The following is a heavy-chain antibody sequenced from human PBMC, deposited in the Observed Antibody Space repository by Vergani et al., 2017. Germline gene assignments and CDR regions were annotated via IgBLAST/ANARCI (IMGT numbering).Heavy chain of an antibody. J-gene: IGHJ5*02. CDR1: GYASTSYH. CDR2: INPSVGYT. V-gene: IGHV1-46*03. CDR3: AREGVTSMVRGVLYSAEVDP. D-gene: IGHD3-10*01. Sequence: QVHLVQSGAEVKKPGASVKVSCKASGYASTSYHMHWVRQAPGQGLEWMGIINPSVGYTRYSQKFQGRVTMTRDTSTGTVFMELSSMRSEDPAVDYCAREGVTSMVRGVLYSAEVDPWGQGTLVIVSS.